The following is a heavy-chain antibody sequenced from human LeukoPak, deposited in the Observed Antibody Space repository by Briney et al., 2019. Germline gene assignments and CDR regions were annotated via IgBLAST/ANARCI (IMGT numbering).Heavy chain of an antibody. J-gene: IGHJ4*02. V-gene: IGHV3-23*01. CDR3: ATPTRTSFDY. CDR2: IIGSGGST. CDR1: GFPFSSYA. Sequence: GGSLRLSCAASGFPFSSYAMSGGRQAPGKGLEWVSAIIGSGGSTYYADSVKGRFTISRDNSKNTLYLQMNSLRAEDTAVYYCATPTRTSFDYWGQGTLVTVSS.